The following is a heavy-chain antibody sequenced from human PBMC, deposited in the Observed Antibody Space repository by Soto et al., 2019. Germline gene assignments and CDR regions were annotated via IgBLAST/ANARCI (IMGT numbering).Heavy chain of an antibody. J-gene: IGHJ5*02. D-gene: IGHD1-1*01. V-gene: IGHV3-30-3*01. CDR2: ISYDGSDK. CDR1: GFTFSSYA. CDR3: APRTTGTGP. Sequence: GGSLRLSCAASGFTFSSYAMHWVRQAPGKGLEWVALISYDGSDKDYADSVKGRFTISRDNSRNTLFLQMNSLRAEDTAVYYCAPRTTGTGPWGQGTLVTVSS.